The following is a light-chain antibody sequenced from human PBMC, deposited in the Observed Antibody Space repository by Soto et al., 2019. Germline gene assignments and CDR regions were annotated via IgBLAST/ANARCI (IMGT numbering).Light chain of an antibody. Sequence: QSALTQPRSVSGSPGQSITISCTRSTSDVGTYNYVSWYQQHPGEAPKVIIYDVTKRPPGVPDRFSGSKSGNTASLIIAGLQAEDEAEYHCCSYAGDFWVFGGGTKVTVL. CDR2: DVT. J-gene: IGLJ3*02. V-gene: IGLV2-11*01. CDR1: TSDVGTYNY. CDR3: CSYAGDFWV.